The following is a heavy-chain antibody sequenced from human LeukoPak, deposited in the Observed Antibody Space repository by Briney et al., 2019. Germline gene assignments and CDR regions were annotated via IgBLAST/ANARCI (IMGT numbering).Heavy chain of an antibody. V-gene: IGHV3-30*14. CDR3: ARQTIDDSSGYYDY. D-gene: IGHD3-22*01. Sequence: GGSLRLSCAASGFTFSSYAMHWVRQAPGKGLEWVAVISYDGSNKYYADSVKGRFTISRDNSKNTLYLQMNSLRAEDTAVYYCARQTIDDSSGYYDYWGQGTLVTVSS. CDR2: ISYDGSNK. CDR1: GFTFSSYA. J-gene: IGHJ4*02.